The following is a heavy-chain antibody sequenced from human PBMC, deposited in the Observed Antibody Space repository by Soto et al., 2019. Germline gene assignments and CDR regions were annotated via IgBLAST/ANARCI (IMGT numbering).Heavy chain of an antibody. Sequence: ASVKVSCKASGGTFSSYTISWVRQAPGQGLEWMGRIIPILGIANYAQKFQGRVTITADKSTSTAYMELSSLRSEDTAVYYCAGCPLSGYDFYYYYMDVWGKGTTVTVSS. V-gene: IGHV1-69*02. CDR3: AGCPLSGYDFYYYYMDV. CDR2: IIPILGIA. D-gene: IGHD5-12*01. J-gene: IGHJ6*03. CDR1: GGTFSSYT.